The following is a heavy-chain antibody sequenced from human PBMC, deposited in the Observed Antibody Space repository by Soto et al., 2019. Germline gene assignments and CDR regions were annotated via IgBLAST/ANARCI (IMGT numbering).Heavy chain of an antibody. V-gene: IGHV1-69*01. Sequence: QVQLVQSGAEVKKPGSSVKVSCKASGGTFSSYAISWVRQAPGQGLEWMGGIIPIFGTANYAQKFQGRVTITADEATSTAYMELSSLRSEDTAVYYCARASAIAAAGDYYYDMDVWGQGTTVTVSS. D-gene: IGHD6-13*01. CDR2: IIPIFGTA. J-gene: IGHJ6*02. CDR1: GGTFSSYA. CDR3: ARASAIAAAGDYYYDMDV.